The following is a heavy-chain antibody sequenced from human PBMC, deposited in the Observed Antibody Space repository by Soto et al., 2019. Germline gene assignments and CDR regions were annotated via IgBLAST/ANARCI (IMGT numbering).Heavy chain of an antibody. D-gene: IGHD6-25*01. J-gene: IGHJ4*02. V-gene: IGHV1-46*01. Sequence: QVQLVQSGAEMKRPGASVILSCKASGYIFTTYSIHWVRQTAGQGLEWMAKVDPRDGSTGYAQKFRGSVSMAWDTSPGTVSMEVSSLTSDDTATYYCARVRSSGREFDYWGQGTQVTVSS. CDR1: GYIFTTYS. CDR2: VDPRDGST. CDR3: ARVRSSGREFDY.